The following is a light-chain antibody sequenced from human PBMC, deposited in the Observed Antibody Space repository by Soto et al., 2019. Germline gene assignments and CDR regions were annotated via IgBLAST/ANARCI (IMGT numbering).Light chain of an antibody. CDR1: QSVSSY. V-gene: IGKV3-11*01. Sequence: EIVLTQSPATLSLSPGERATLSCRASQSVSSYLAWYQQQPGQAPRLLIYDASNRATGIPDRFSGSGSGTDFPLTISRLEPEDFVVYYCQQYSSLPHTFGQGTKVDIK. J-gene: IGKJ2*01. CDR2: DAS. CDR3: QQYSSLPHT.